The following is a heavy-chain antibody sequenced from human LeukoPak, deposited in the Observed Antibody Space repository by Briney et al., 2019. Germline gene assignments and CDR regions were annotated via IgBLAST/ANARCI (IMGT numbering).Heavy chain of an antibody. D-gene: IGHD3-10*01. CDR1: GYTFASYG. J-gene: IGHJ4*02. CDR2: ISAYNGNT. V-gene: IGHV1-18*04. Sequence: ASVKVSCKASGYTFASYGISWVRQAPGQGLEWMGWISAYNGNTNYAQKLQGRVTMTTDTSTSTAYMELRSLRSDDTAVYYCARTTYYYGSGSYRFDYWAREPWSPSPQ. CDR3: ARTTYYYGSGSYRFDY.